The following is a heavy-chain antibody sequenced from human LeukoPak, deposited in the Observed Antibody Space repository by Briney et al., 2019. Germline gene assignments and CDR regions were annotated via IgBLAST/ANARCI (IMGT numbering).Heavy chain of an antibody. CDR3: ARVGIAAAVGAFDI. Sequence: GGSLRLSCADSGFTFSSYWMSWVRQAPGKGLEWVANIKQDGSEKYYVDSVKGRFTISRDNAKNSLYLQMNSLRAEDTAVYYCARVGIAAAVGAFDIWGQGTMVTVSS. J-gene: IGHJ3*02. CDR2: IKQDGSEK. CDR1: GFTFSSYW. V-gene: IGHV3-7*01. D-gene: IGHD6-13*01.